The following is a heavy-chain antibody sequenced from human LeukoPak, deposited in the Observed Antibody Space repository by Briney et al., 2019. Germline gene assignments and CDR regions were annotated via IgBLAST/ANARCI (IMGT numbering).Heavy chain of an antibody. CDR1: GGSFSGYY. D-gene: IGHD1-26*01. Sequence: SETLSLTCAVYGGSFSGYYWSWIRQPPGKGLEWIGSIYYSGSTYYNPSLKSRVTISVDTSKNQFSLKLSSVTAADTAVYYCARDSRIVGATKFDYWGQGTLVTVSS. CDR3: ARDSRIVGATKFDY. J-gene: IGHJ4*02. CDR2: IYYSGST. V-gene: IGHV4-34*01.